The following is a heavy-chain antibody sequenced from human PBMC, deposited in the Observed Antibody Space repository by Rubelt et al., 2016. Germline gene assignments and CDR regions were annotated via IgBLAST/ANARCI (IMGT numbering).Heavy chain of an antibody. Sequence: QLVESGGGLVQPGGSLRLSCSASGFTFSSCAMYWVRQAPGKGLEYVSGVSSNGGSTYYADSVKGRFTTSRDNSKNTLYLQMNSLRAEDTAVYYCTRDLPTYSSSSTFDYWGQGTLVTVSS. CDR3: TRDLPTYSSSSTFDY. CDR2: VSSNGGST. CDR1: GFTFSSCA. D-gene: IGHD6-6*01. V-gene: IGHV3-64*04. J-gene: IGHJ4*02.